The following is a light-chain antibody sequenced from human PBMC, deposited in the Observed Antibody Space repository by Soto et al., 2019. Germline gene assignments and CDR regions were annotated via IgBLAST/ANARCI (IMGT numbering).Light chain of an antibody. CDR1: QSVRNN. J-gene: IGKJ5*01. V-gene: IGKV3-15*01. CDR2: YAS. Sequence: EIMMTQSPATLSVSPGERATLSCRASQSVRNNLAWYQHKPGQVPRLLIYYASTRATGIPARFSGSGSGTEFTHTISSLQSEDVVVYYGQQYNNWPPITFGQNTRLEIK. CDR3: QQYNNWPPIT.